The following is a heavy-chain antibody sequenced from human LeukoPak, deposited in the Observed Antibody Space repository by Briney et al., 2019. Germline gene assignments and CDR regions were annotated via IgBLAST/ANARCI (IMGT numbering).Heavy chain of an antibody. CDR1: GFTVSSNY. CDR2: IYSGGST. J-gene: IGHJ4*02. D-gene: IGHD2-21*02. CDR3: ARSKTKSVVTTFGY. V-gene: IGHV3-66*01. Sequence: PGGSLRLSCAASGFTVSSNYMSWVRQAPGKGLEWVSVIYSGGSTYYADSVKGRFTISRDNSKNTLYLQMNSLRAEDTAVYYCARSKTKSVVTTFGYWGQGTLVTVSS.